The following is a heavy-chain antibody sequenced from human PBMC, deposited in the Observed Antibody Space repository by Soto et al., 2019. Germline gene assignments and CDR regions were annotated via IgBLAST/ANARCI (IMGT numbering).Heavy chain of an antibody. J-gene: IGHJ5*02. CDR1: GFTFNNAW. Sequence: GGSLRLSCAASGFTFNNAWMNWVRQAPGKGLEWVGRIKSKTDGGTTDYAAPVKGRFTISRDDSRNTLYLQMNSLKTEDTAVYSCTTAIVVPRFDPWGQGTLVTVSS. D-gene: IGHD2-2*01. CDR2: IKSKTDGGTT. V-gene: IGHV3-15*01. CDR3: TTAIVVPRFDP.